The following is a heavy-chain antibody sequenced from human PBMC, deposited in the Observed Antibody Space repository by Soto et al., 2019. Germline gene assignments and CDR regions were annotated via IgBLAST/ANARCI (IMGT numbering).Heavy chain of an antibody. J-gene: IGHJ1*01. V-gene: IGHV3-33*01. CDR2: IWYDGSNK. Sequence: QVQLVESGGGVVQPGRSLRLSCAASGFTFSSYGMQWVRQAPGKGLEWVAVIWYDGSNKYYADSVKGRFTISRDNSKNXXXXXXXXXXXXXXXXXXXXXXXXXXXXXXWGQGTLVTVSS. CDR3: XXXXXXXXXXX. CDR1: GFTFSSYG.